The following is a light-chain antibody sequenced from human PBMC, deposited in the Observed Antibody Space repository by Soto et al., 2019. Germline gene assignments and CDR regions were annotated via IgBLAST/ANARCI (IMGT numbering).Light chain of an antibody. Sequence: QSALTQPASVSGSPGQSITISCTGTRSDVGNYDYVSWYQQYPGKAPKLMIYAVSRRPSVVSNRFSGSKSGNTASLTISGLQAEDEADYYCTSYTPSSTYVFGTGTKLTVL. CDR3: TSYTPSSTYV. V-gene: IGLV2-14*03. J-gene: IGLJ1*01. CDR1: RSDVGNYDY. CDR2: AVS.